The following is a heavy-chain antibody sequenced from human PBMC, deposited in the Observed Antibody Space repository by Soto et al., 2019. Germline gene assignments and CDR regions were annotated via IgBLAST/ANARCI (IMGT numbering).Heavy chain of an antibody. CDR3: ARAITIFGVVIKTYY. J-gene: IGHJ4*02. CDR2: INPNSGGT. D-gene: IGHD3-3*01. V-gene: IGHV1-2*02. Sequence: ASVKVSCKASGYTFTGYYMHWVRQAPGQGLEWMGWINPNSGGTNYAQKLQGRVTMTRDTSISTAYMELSRLRSDDTAVYYCARAITIFGVVIKTYYWGQGTLVTVSS. CDR1: GYTFTGYY.